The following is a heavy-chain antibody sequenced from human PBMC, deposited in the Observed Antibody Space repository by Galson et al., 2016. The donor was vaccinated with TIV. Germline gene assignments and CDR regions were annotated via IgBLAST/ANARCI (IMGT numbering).Heavy chain of an antibody. CDR1: GFTFSSYG. CDR3: AKDRGRETSLRIEAAGPHDAFDI. V-gene: IGHV3-23*01. Sequence: LRLSCAASGFTFSSYGMTWVRQTPGKGLEWVSTVSGSGGATYYAESVKGRFTISRDSSKSLVYLQMNSLRAEDTAVYYCAKDRGRETSLRIEAAGPHDAFDIWGQGTMVTVSS. D-gene: IGHD6-13*01. J-gene: IGHJ3*02. CDR2: VSGSGGAT.